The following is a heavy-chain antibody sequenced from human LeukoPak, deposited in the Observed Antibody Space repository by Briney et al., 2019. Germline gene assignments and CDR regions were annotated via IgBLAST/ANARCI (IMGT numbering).Heavy chain of an antibody. CDR2: INPNSGGT. CDR3: ARAVVPVNYYSNYANDY. J-gene: IGHJ4*02. CDR1: GYTFTGYY. D-gene: IGHD4-11*01. V-gene: IGHV1-2*02. Sequence: GASVKVSCKASGYTFTGYYMHWVRQAPGQGLEWMGWINPNSGGTNYAQKFQGRVTMTRDTSISTAYMELSRLRSDDTAVYYCARAVVPVNYYSNYANDYWGQGTLVTVSS.